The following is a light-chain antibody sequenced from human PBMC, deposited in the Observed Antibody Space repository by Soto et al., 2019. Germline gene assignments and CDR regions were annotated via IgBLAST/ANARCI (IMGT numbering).Light chain of an antibody. CDR2: LGSS. Sequence: DIVMTQSPLSLPVTPGEPASISCRSTQSLLSSNGYNYVDWYLQKPGQSPQLLIYLGSSSRATGIPDRFSGSGSGTDFTLTISSLEPEDFAVYYCQQYGSSPQDTFGQGTKVDIK. CDR1: QSLLSSNGYNY. CDR3: QQYGSSPQDT. J-gene: IGKJ1*01. V-gene: IGKV2-28*01.